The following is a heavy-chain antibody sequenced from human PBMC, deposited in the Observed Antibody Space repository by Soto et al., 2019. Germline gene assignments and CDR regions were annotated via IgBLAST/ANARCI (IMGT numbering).Heavy chain of an antibody. CDR3: AKAAVLWFGEFVDWFDP. V-gene: IGHV3-30*18. CDR1: GFTFSSYG. CDR2: ISYDGSNK. D-gene: IGHD3-10*01. J-gene: IGHJ5*02. Sequence: GESLKISCAASGFTFSSYGMHWVRQAPGKGLEWVAVISYDGSNKYYADSVKGRFTISRDNSKNTLYLQMNSLRAEDTAVYYCAKAAVLWFGEFVDWFDPWGQGTLVTVSS.